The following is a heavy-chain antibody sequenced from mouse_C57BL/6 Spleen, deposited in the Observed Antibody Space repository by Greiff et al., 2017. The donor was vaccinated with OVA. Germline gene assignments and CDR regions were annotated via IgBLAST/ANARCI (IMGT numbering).Heavy chain of an antibody. CDR1: GYTFTSYW. J-gene: IGHJ3*01. V-gene: IGHV1-64*01. D-gene: IGHD2-4*01. CDR3: ARWCYDYDLWFAY. CDR2: IHPNSGST. Sequence: QVHVKQPGAELVKPGASVKLSCKASGYTFTSYWMHWVKQRPGQGLEWIGMIHPNSGSTDYNEKFKSKATLTVDKASSTAYMQLSSLTSEDSAVYYCARWCYDYDLWFAYWGQGTLVTVSA.